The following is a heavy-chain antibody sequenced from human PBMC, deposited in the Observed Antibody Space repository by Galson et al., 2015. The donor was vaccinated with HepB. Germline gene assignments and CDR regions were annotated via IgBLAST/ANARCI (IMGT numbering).Heavy chain of an antibody. Sequence: SVKVSCKASGYTFTGYYMHWVRQAPGQGLEWMGWINPNSGGTNYAQKLQGWVTMTRDTSISTAYMELSRLRSDDTAVYYCARAIYDSSGYWVLKPPPQNYYFDYWGQGTLVTVSS. CDR2: INPNSGGT. V-gene: IGHV1-2*04. J-gene: IGHJ4*02. CDR3: ARAIYDSSGYWVLKPPPQNYYFDY. D-gene: IGHD3-22*01. CDR1: GYTFTGYY.